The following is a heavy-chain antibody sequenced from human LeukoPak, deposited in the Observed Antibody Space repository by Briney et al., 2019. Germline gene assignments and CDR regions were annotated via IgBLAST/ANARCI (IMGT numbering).Heavy chain of an antibody. CDR3: ARVLDFWCGSTHYSYGTMEV. CDR1: GYTFTGQY. V-gene: IGHV1-2*02. J-gene: IGHJ6*02. D-gene: IGHD3-3*01. CDR2: INPNSGGT. Sequence: GASVKVSCKASGYTFTGQYMHWVRQAPGQGLEWMGWINPNSGGTNYAQKFQGRVTMTRDTSISTAYMELSRLRSDDTAVYYCARVLDFWCGSTHYSYGTMEVWGQGTTVTVSS.